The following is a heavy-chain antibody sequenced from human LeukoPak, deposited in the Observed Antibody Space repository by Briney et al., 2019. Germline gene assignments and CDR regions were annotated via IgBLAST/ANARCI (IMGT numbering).Heavy chain of an antibody. V-gene: IGHV4-39*01. J-gene: IGHJ3*02. CDR1: GGSISSSSYY. CDR2: IYYSGST. D-gene: IGHD2-2*01. Sequence: PSETLSLTCTVSGGSISSSSYYWGWIRQPPGKGLEWIGSIYYSGSTYYNPSLKSRVTISVDTSKNRFSLKLSSVTAADTAVYYCARLGYCSSTSCLNSGFDAFDIWGQGTMVTVSS. CDR3: ARLGYCSSTSCLNSGFDAFDI.